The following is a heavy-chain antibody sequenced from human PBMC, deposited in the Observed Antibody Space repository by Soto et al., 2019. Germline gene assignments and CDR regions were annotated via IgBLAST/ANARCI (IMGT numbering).Heavy chain of an antibody. D-gene: IGHD3-3*01. V-gene: IGHV2-5*02. CDR3: AHRLLLTVFGLVTTTAIYFDF. CDR2: IYWDDDK. Sequence: QITLNESGPTVVKPAETLTLTCTFSGFSLTTSGVGVGWIRQSPGKAPEWLALIYWDDDKRYSASLTSRLTITKDTTKTQVVLTMASVDPADTATYYCAHRLLLTVFGLVTTTAIYFDFWGQGTPVVVSS. J-gene: IGHJ4*02. CDR1: GFSLTTSGVG.